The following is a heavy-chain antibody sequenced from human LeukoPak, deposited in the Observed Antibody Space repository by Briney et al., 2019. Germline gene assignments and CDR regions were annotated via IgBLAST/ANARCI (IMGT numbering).Heavy chain of an antibody. CDR2: FDPEDGET. J-gene: IGHJ4*02. CDR1: GYTLTELS. D-gene: IGHD6-19*01. V-gene: IGHV1-24*01. Sequence: RASVKASGRFSGYTLTELSFHWVRRAPGKGLEGMGGFDPEDGETIYAQKFQGRVTMTEDTSTDIAYMELSSLRSEDTAVYYCATRLQKYSSGLDYWGQGTLVTVSS. CDR3: ATRLQKYSSGLDY.